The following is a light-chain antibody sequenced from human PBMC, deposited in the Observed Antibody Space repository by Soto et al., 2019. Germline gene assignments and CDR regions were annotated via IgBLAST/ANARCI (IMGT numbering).Light chain of an antibody. V-gene: IGKV1-5*03. CDR1: QSIISW. Sequence: DIQMTQSPSTLSASVGLRVTITCRASQSIISWLAWYQQKPGKAPKLLIYKASSLESGVPSRFSGSGSGTAVTLTIRSQHPEDLATYHCEQYNSYSYTFDQGTKLKIK. CDR3: EQYNSYSYT. CDR2: KAS. J-gene: IGKJ2*01.